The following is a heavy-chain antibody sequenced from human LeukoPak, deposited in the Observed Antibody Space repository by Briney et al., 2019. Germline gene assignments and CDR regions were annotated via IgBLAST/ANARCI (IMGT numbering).Heavy chain of an antibody. V-gene: IGHV3-11*01. CDR1: GFTVSSNY. CDR3: ARYSSSWSSWFDP. D-gene: IGHD6-13*01. Sequence: GGSLRLSCAASGFTVSSNYMSWIRQAPGKGLEWVSYISSSGSTIYYADSVKGRSTISRDNAKNSLYLQMNSLRAEDTAVYYCARYSSSWSSWFDPWGQGTLVTVSS. J-gene: IGHJ5*02. CDR2: ISSSGSTI.